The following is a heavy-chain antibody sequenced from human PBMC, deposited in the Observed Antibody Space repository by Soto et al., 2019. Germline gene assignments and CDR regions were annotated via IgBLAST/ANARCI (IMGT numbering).Heavy chain of an antibody. V-gene: IGHV1-3*01. CDR1: GYTFTSYA. D-gene: IGHD3-10*01. Sequence: ASVKVSCKASGYTFTSYAMHWVRQAPGQRLEWMGWINAGNGNTKYSQKFQGRVTITRDTSASTAYMELSSLRSEDTAVYYCARDRRWSGESHYYYYYYMDVWGKGTTVTVSS. CDR3: ARDRRWSGESHYYYYYYMDV. CDR2: INAGNGNT. J-gene: IGHJ6*03.